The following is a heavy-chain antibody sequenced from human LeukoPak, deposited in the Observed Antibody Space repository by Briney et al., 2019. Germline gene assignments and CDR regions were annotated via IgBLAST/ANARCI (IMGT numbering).Heavy chain of an antibody. CDR2: TYFQSQN. CDR1: RLSPSNTRVS. J-gene: IGHJ4*02. CDR3: AHRRHIVYDSSGYHDY. V-gene: IGHV2-5*01. Sequence: SGPKQVNQTQTLKLTCILARLSPSNTRVSLGLIRQPPAWALECHAHTYFQSQNHHLPSLESRLTIPKDSSKNQLVLTMTNMYPVDTATYYCAHRRHIVYDSSGYHDYWGEGTLVTVSS. D-gene: IGHD3-22*01.